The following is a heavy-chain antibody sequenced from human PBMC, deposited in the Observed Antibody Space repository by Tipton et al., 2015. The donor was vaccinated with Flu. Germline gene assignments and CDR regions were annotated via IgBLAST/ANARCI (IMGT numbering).Heavy chain of an antibody. CDR1: GFIITDHH. CDR2: ARMKSHGHTT. V-gene: IGHV3-72*01. J-gene: IGHJ6*02. D-gene: IGHD1-26*01. Sequence: SLRLSCTASGFIITDHHMDWVRLAPGKGLEWVARARMKSHGHTTEYAASVKGRFIVSRDDSKNLLFLQMNSLRTEDAAVYYCARGCVGNTPDPCFYGMGVWGQGTTVTVSS. CDR3: ARGCVGNTPDPCFYGMGV.